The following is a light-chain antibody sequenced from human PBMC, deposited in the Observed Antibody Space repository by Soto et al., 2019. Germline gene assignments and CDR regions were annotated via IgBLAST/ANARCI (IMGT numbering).Light chain of an antibody. V-gene: IGLV2-8*01. CDR2: EVS. CDR1: SSDVGGSNY. CDR3: SSYAGSKNFVV. J-gene: IGLJ2*01. Sequence: QSALTQPPSASGSPGQSVTISCTGTSSDVGGSNYVSWYQQHPGKAPKFMIYEVSKRPSGVPDRFSGSKSGNTASLTVSGLQAEDEADYFCSSYAGSKNFVVFGGGTKVTVL.